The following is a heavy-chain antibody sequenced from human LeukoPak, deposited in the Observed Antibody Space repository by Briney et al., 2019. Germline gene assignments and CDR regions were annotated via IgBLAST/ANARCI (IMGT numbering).Heavy chain of an antibody. CDR3: ATLGGGAVSGRPRDAFDI. Sequence: GASVKVSCKASGYTFTSYGISWVRQAPGKGLEWMGGFDPEDGETIYAQKFQGRVTMTEDTSTDTAYMELSSLRSEDTAVYYCATLGGGAVSGRPRDAFDIWGQGTMVTVSS. CDR2: FDPEDGET. D-gene: IGHD3-16*01. V-gene: IGHV1-24*01. CDR1: GYTFTSYG. J-gene: IGHJ3*02.